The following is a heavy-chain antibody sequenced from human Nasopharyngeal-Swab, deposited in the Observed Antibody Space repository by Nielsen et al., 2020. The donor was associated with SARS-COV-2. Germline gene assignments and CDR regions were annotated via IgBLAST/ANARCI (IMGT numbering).Heavy chain of an antibody. J-gene: IGHJ6*02. V-gene: IGHV3-21*01. D-gene: IGHD4-11*01. Sequence: GESLKISCAASGFTFSNYNMNWVRQAPWKGLEWVSSISSSSSYVYYADSVKGRFTISRDNAKNSLYLQMNVLRAEDTAVYYCARDTLLQYVSHYYYGMDVWGQGTTVTVSS. CDR2: ISSSSSYV. CDR3: ARDTLLQYVSHYYYGMDV. CDR1: GFTFSNYN.